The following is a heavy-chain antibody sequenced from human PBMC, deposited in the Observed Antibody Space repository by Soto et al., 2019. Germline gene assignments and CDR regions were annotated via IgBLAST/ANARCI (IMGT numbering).Heavy chain of an antibody. Sequence: SETLSLTCGVSGGSISQYYWSWIRQPAGKGLEWIGRIYSGGSTNYNPSLESRVTMSVDTSKNQFSLKLSSVTAADTAVYYCVRGPGGFGDFSLDYWGQGTLVTVSS. CDR2: IYSGGST. J-gene: IGHJ4*02. V-gene: IGHV4-4*07. CDR1: GGSISQYY. CDR3: VRGPGGFGDFSLDY. D-gene: IGHD3-10*01.